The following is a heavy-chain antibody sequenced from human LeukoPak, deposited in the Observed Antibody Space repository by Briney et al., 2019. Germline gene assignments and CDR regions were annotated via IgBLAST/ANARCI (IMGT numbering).Heavy chain of an antibody. CDR3: ARVRIYYDSSGPYNGMDV. CDR1: GGSFSGYY. J-gene: IGHJ6*02. Sequence: SETLSLTCAVYGGSFSGYYWSWIRQPPGKGLEWMGEINHSGSTNYNPSLKSRVTISVDTSKNQFSLKLSSVTAADTAVYYCARVRIYYDSSGPYNGMDVWGQGTTVTVSS. CDR2: INHSGST. V-gene: IGHV4-34*01. D-gene: IGHD3-22*01.